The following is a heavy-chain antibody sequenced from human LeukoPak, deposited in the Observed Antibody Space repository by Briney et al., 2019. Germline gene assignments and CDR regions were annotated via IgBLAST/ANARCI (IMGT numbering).Heavy chain of an antibody. CDR1: GFTFSSYT. CDR2: ISSSSSYI. CDR3: ARAIFGVVKPFDY. J-gene: IGHJ4*02. Sequence: KSGGSLRLSCAASGFTFSSYTMNWVRQAPGTGLEWVSSISSSSSYIYYVDSVKGRFTISRDDAKNSLYLQMNSLRAEDTAVYYCARAIFGVVKPFDYWGQGTLVTVSS. V-gene: IGHV3-21*01. D-gene: IGHD3-3*01.